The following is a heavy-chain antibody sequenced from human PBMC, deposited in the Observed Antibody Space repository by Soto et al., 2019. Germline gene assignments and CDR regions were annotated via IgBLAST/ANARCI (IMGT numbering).Heavy chain of an antibody. CDR1: GYTFTSYD. CDR3: ASDYCSGGSCRDY. Sequence: ASVKVSCKASGYTFTSYDINWVRQATGQGLEWMGWVNPNSGNTGYAQKFQGRVTMTRNTSISTAYMELSSLRSEDTAVYYCASDYCSGGSCRDYWGQGTLVTVSS. D-gene: IGHD2-15*01. J-gene: IGHJ4*02. CDR2: VNPNSGNT. V-gene: IGHV1-8*01.